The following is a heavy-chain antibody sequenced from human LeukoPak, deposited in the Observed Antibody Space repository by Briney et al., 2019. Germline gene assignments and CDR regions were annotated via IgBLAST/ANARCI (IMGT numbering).Heavy chain of an antibody. Sequence: SETPSLTCTVSGGSVNSGSYYRCCIRQPPGEVLEWVGNIYYSGSAYYTPSLEGRVTMSEDTSNNQFSLKLSSVTAADTAVYYCARKPIVGSAWYYFAYWGQGTLVTVSS. CDR1: GGSVNSGSYY. D-gene: IGHD6-13*01. CDR3: ARKPIVGSAWYYFAY. CDR2: IYYSGSA. V-gene: IGHV4-39*07. J-gene: IGHJ4*02.